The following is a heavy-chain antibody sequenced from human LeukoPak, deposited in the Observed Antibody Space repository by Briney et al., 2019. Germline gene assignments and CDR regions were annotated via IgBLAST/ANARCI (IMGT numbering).Heavy chain of an antibody. CDR1: GGSISSYY. CDR2: IYYSGST. J-gene: IGHJ4*02. V-gene: IGHV4-59*01. Sequence: PSETLSLTCTVSGGSISSYYWSWIRQPPGKGLEWIGYIYYSGSTNYNPSLKNRVTISVDTSKNQFSLKLSSVTAADTAVYYCARAMKGQYYYDSSGYYQYYFDYWGQGTLVTVSS. CDR3: ARAMKGQYYYDSSGYYQYYFDY. D-gene: IGHD3-22*01.